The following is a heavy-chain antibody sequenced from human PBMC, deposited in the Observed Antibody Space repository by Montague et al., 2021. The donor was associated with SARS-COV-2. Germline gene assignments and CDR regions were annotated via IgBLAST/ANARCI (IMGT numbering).Heavy chain of an antibody. J-gene: IGHJ3*02. CDR1: GFTFRSYT. CDR3: ARDGWAHYYDSSGYEGNFDI. CDR2: ISSSSSYI. D-gene: IGHD3-22*01. Sequence: LSLSLAASGFTFRSYTMHWVRQAPGKGLEWVSCISSSSSYIYYADSVKGRFTIFRDNAKNSLFLQLNSLRAEDTAVYYCARDGWAHYYDSSGYEGNFDIWGQGTMVTVSS. V-gene: IGHV3-21*01.